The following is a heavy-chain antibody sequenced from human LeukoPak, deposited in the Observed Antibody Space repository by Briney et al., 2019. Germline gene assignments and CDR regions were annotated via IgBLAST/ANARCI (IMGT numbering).Heavy chain of an antibody. CDR1: GYTFTSYA. CDR3: ARAWEQWLVLDNDYYYYMDV. D-gene: IGHD6-19*01. J-gene: IGHJ6*03. CDR2: INTNTGNP. Sequence: ASVKVSCKASGYTFTSYAMNWVRQAPGQGLEWMGWINTNTGNPTYAQGFTGRFVFSLDISVSTAYLQISSLKAEDTAVYYCARAWEQWLVLDNDYYYYMDVWGKGTTVTVS. V-gene: IGHV7-4-1*02.